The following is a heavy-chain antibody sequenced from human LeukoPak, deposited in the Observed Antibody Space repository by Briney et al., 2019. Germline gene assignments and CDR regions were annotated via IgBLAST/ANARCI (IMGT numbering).Heavy chain of an antibody. CDR3: ATDRDNSDWQKRFDS. Sequence: GSLRVSCAASGFTLRSYWMSWVRQAPGKGLEWVANIKQDGSEKNYVDSVRGRFTISRDNAKNSLHLQMNSLRAEDTAVYYCATDRDNSDWQKRFDSWGQGTLVTVSS. D-gene: IGHD2-21*02. CDR2: IKQDGSEK. J-gene: IGHJ4*02. V-gene: IGHV3-7*01. CDR1: GFTLRSYW.